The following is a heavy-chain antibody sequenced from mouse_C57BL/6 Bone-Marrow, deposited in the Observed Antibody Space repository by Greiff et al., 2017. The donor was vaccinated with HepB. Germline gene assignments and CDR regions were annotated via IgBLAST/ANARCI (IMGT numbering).Heavy chain of an antibody. CDR3: TDLPAWFAY. Sequence: EVKLMESGGGLVQPGGSMKLSCVASGFTFSNYWMNWVRQSPEKGLEWVAQIRLKSDNYATHYAESVKGRFTISRDDSKSSVYLQMNNLRAEDTGIYYCTDLPAWFAYWGQGTLVTVSA. V-gene: IGHV6-3*01. CDR1: GFTFSNYW. CDR2: IRLKSDNYAT. D-gene: IGHD5-1*01. J-gene: IGHJ3*01.